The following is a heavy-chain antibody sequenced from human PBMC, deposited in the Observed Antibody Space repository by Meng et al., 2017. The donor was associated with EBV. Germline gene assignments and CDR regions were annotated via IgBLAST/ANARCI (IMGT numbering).Heavy chain of an antibody. V-gene: IGHV2-5*02. J-gene: IGHJ5*02. CDR2: IYWDDDK. CDR3: AHRRDEYSSSWYGWFDP. CDR1: GFSLSTSGVG. D-gene: IGHD6-13*01. Sequence: QTTFTEPGPPLANPHHTPPLTSTFSGFSLSTSGVGVGWIRQPPGKALEWLALIYWDDDKRYRPSLKSRLTITKDTSKNQVVLTMTNMDPVDTATYYCAHRRDEYSSSWYGWFDPWGQGTLVTVSS.